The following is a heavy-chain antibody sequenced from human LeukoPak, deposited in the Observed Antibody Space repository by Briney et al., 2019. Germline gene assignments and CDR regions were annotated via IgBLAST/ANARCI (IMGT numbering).Heavy chain of an antibody. CDR2: IYHSGST. V-gene: IGHV4-4*02. D-gene: IGHD1-26*01. J-gene: IGHJ6*03. Sequence: PSETLSLTCAVSGGSISSSNWWSWVRQPPGKGLEWIGEIYHSGSTNYNPSLKSRVTVSVDKSKNQFSLKLSSVTAADTAVYYCAREPSGSYTYYYMDVWGKGTTVTVSS. CDR3: AREPSGSYTYYYMDV. CDR1: GGSISSSNW.